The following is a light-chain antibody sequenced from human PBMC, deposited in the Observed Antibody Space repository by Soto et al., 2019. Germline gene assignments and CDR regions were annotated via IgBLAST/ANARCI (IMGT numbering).Light chain of an antibody. CDR2: KAS. CDR3: QQYRT. Sequence: DIQMTQSPSTLSASVGDRVTITCRASQSISSWLAWYQQKPGKAPKLLIYKASSLKSGVPSRFSGSGSGTELTLTLSSLQPDDFATYYCQQYRTFGQGTKVEIK. V-gene: IGKV1-5*03. J-gene: IGKJ1*01. CDR1: QSISSW.